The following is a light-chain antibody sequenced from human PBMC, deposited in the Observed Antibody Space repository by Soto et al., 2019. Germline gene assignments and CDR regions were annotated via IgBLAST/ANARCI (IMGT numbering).Light chain of an antibody. J-gene: IGKJ1*01. CDR2: DAS. V-gene: IGKV1-5*01. CDR3: QQYNSYSPT. CDR1: QSISNW. Sequence: DVQMTQSPSALSASVGDRVTITCRASQSISNWLAWYQQRPGKAPQLLISDASRLESGVPSRFSGSGSGTEFTLTISSLQPDDFATYYCQQYNSYSPTFGQGTKVDIK.